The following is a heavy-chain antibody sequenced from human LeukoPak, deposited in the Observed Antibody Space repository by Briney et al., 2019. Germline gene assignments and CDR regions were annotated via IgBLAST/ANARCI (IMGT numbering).Heavy chain of an antibody. D-gene: IGHD5-12*01. CDR1: GFTFSSYA. Sequence: GGSLRLSCAASGFTFSSYAMSWVRQAPGKGLEWVSAISGSGGSTYYADSVKGRFTISRDNSKNTLYLQMNSLRAEDTAVYYCAQDSGYDSGPNAFDIWGQGTMVTVSS. J-gene: IGHJ3*02. CDR2: ISGSGGST. V-gene: IGHV3-23*01. CDR3: AQDSGYDSGPNAFDI.